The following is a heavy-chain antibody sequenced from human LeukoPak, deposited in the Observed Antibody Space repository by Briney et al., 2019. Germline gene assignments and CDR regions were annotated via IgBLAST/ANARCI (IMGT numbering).Heavy chain of an antibody. CDR2: IYHSGTT. V-gene: IGHV4-4*02. J-gene: IGHJ4*02. CDR3: ARRGDGYGHFDF. Sequence: SETLSLTCAVSGGSVSSSNWWSWVRQPPGKGLEWIGAIYHSGTTTYNPSPKSRVTISVDKSKNQFSLKLSSVTAADTAVYYCARRGDGYGHFDFWGQGTLVTVSS. CDR1: GGSVSSSNW. D-gene: IGHD5-24*01.